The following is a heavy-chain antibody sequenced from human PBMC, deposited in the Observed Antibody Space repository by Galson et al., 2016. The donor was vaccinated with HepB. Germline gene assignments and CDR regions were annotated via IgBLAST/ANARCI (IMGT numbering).Heavy chain of an antibody. CDR2: IRSKANSYAT. CDR1: GFTFSASA. Sequence: SLRLSCAASGFTFSASAMHWVRQASGKGLEWVGRIRSKANSYATAYAVSVKGRFTISRDDSKNTAYLQMNSLKTEDTAVYYCIVGAAAGKNYYYGMDVWGQWTTVTVSS. V-gene: IGHV3-73*01. D-gene: IGHD6-13*01. CDR3: IVGAAAGKNYYYGMDV. J-gene: IGHJ6*02.